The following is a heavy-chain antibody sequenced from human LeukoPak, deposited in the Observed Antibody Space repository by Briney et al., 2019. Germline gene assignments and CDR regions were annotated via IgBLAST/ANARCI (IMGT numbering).Heavy chain of an antibody. CDR1: GGSISSYY. CDR3: ARWPDYYDSPGLPGGNAFDI. V-gene: IGHV4-59*01. CDR2: IYYSGST. J-gene: IGHJ3*02. D-gene: IGHD3-22*01. Sequence: PSETLSLTCTVSGGSISSYYWSWIRQPPGKGLEWIGYIYYSGSTNYNPSLKSRVTISVDTSKNQFSLKLSSVTAADTAVYYCARWPDYYDSPGLPGGNAFDIWGKGTMVTVSS.